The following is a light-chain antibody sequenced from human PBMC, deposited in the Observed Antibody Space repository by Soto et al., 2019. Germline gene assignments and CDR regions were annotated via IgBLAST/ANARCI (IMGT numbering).Light chain of an antibody. J-gene: IGLJ1*01. CDR1: SSDVGGYNY. CDR2: DVS. CDR3: SSYTGSSTPYV. V-gene: IGLV2-14*03. Sequence: QSALTQPASVSGSPGQSIAISCTGTSSDVGGYNYVSWYQHHPGKVPKLMIYDVSSRPSGVSDRFSGSKSGNTASLTISGLQAEDEADYYCSSYTGSSTPYVFGTGTKLTVL.